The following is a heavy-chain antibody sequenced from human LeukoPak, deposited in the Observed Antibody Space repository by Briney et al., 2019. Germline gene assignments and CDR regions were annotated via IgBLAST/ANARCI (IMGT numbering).Heavy chain of an antibody. CDR2: IYTSGST. D-gene: IGHD2-8*02. CDR3: ARVSHVVFAFDI. CDR1: GGSISSYY. J-gene: IGHJ3*02. V-gene: IGHV4-4*07. Sequence: SETLSLTCTVSGGSISSYYWSWIRQPAGKGLEWIGRIYTSGSTNYNPSLKSRVTKSVDTSKNQFSLKLSSVTAADTAVYYCARVSHVVFAFDIWGQGTMVTVSS.